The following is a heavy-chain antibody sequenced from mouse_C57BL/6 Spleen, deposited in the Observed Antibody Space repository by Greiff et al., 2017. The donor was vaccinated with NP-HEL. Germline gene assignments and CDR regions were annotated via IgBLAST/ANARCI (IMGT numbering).Heavy chain of an antibody. Sequence: QVQLKQSGAELVKPGASVKISCKASGYAFSSYWMNWVKQRPGKGLEWIGQIYPGDGDTNYNGKFKGKATLTADKSSSTAYMQLSSLTSEDSAVYFCARSDYGSYYYAMDYWGQGTSVTVSS. V-gene: IGHV1-80*01. CDR2: IYPGDGDT. CDR3: ARSDYGSYYYAMDY. J-gene: IGHJ4*01. D-gene: IGHD1-1*01. CDR1: GYAFSSYW.